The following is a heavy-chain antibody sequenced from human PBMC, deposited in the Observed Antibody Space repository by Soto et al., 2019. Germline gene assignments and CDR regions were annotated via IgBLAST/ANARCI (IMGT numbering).Heavy chain of an antibody. CDR1: GGSFSGYY. D-gene: IGHD5-18*01. CDR3: ASSDTAMDRRDSNWFDP. V-gene: IGHV4-34*01. J-gene: IGHJ5*02. Sequence: SETLSLTCAVYGGSFSGYYWSWIRQPPGKGLEWIGEINHSGSTNYNPSLKSRVTISVDTSKNQFYLKLSSVTAADTFVYYCASSDTAMDRRDSNWFDPWGQGTLVTVSS. CDR2: INHSGST.